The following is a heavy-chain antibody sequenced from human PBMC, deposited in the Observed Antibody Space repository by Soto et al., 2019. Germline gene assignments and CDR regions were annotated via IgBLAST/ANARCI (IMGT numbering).Heavy chain of an antibody. V-gene: IGHV3-53*02. CDR1: GFTVSPYY. CDR2: TYSVGST. Sequence: EVQLVETGGGLIQPGGSLRLSCATSGFTVSPYYMTWVRQAPGKGLEWVSVTYSVGSTYYADSVKGRFTISRDGSENTLYLQMNSLRGEDTAVYYCAKGRSWGDCDYWGQGTLVTVSS. CDR3: AKGRSWGDCDY. J-gene: IGHJ4*02. D-gene: IGHD1-26*01.